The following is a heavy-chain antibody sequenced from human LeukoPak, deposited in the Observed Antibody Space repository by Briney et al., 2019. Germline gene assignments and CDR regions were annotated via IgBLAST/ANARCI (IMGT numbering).Heavy chain of an antibody. D-gene: IGHD6-13*01. CDR2: MNPNSGNT. V-gene: IGHV1-8*02. CDR1: GYTFTGYY. Sequence: ASVKVSCKASGYTFTGYYMHWVRQAPGQGLEWMGWMNPNSGNTGYAQKFQGRVTMTRNTSISTAYMELSSLRSEDTAVYYCARAEGSSSWYLVWGQGTLVTVSS. CDR3: ARAEGSSSWYLV. J-gene: IGHJ4*02.